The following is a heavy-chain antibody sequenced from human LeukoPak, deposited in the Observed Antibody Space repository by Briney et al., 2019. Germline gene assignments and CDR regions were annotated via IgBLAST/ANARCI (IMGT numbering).Heavy chain of an antibody. CDR2: IDTAGDT. CDR3: ARGKYYYDSSGYLAP. J-gene: IGHJ5*02. V-gene: IGHV3-13*01. Sequence: GGSLRLPCAASGFTFSSYDMHWVRQATGKGLEWVSAIDTAGDTYYPGSVKGRFTISRENAKNSLYLQMNSLRAGDTAVYYCARGKYYYDSSGYLAPWGQGTLVTVSS. CDR1: GFTFSSYD. D-gene: IGHD3-22*01.